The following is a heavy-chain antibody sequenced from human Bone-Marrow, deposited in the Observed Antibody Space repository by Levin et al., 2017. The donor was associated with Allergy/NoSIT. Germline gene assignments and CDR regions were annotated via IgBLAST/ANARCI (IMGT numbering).Heavy chain of an antibody. D-gene: IGHD2-21*01. CDR2: MFAGGAA. CDR1: GGSINNTNHY. V-gene: IGHV4-61*02. CDR3: ARGGTFSGWHTVWFDP. Sequence: SETLSLTCTVSGGSINNTNHYWSWIRQPAGKGLEWIGRMFAGGAATYNRSLRSRVTISIDTSKNQFSMKLTSVTAADTAVYYCARGGTFSGWHTVWFDPWGQGTLVTVSS. J-gene: IGHJ5*02.